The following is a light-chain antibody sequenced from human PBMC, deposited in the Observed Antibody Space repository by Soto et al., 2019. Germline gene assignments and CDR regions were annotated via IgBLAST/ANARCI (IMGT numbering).Light chain of an antibody. CDR2: GNS. Sequence: QSVLTQPPSVSGAPGQRVTISCTGSSSNIGAGYDVHWYQQFPGTAPKLLLYGNSYRPSGVPDRFSGSKSGTSASLAITGLQAEDEADYYCQSYDNNLSGRVFGGGTKVTVL. CDR3: QSYDNNLSGRV. V-gene: IGLV1-40*01. J-gene: IGLJ3*02. CDR1: SSNIGAGYD.